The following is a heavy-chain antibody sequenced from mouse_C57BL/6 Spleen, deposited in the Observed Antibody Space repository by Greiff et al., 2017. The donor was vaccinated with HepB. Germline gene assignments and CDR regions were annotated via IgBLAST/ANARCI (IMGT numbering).Heavy chain of an antibody. V-gene: IGHV5-17*01. Sequence: EVQLQESGGGLVKPGGSLKLSCAASGFTFSDYGMHWVRQAPEKGLEWVAYISSGSSTIYYADTVKGRFTISRDNAKNTLFLQMTSLRSEDTAMYYCARCDGYSRFAYWGQGTLVTVSA. J-gene: IGHJ3*01. CDR1: GFTFSDYG. CDR2: ISSGSSTI. D-gene: IGHD2-3*01. CDR3: ARCDGYSRFAY.